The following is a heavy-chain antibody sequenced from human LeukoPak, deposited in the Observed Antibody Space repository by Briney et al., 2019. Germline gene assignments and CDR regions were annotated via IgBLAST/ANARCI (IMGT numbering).Heavy chain of an antibody. Sequence: SETLSLTCTVSGGSISSYYWSWIRQPPEKGLEWIGYIYYSGSTNYNPSLKSRVTISVDTSKNQFSLKLSSVTAADTAVFYCARARSAYQVFDYWGQGTLVTVSS. CDR3: ARARSAYQVFDY. V-gene: IGHV4-59*12. D-gene: IGHD2-2*01. CDR2: IYYSGST. J-gene: IGHJ4*02. CDR1: GGSISSYY.